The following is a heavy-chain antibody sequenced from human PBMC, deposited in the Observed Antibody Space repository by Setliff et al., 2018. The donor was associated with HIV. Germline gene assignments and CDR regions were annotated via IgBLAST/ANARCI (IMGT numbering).Heavy chain of an antibody. CDR2: IYTSGST. V-gene: IGHV4-61*02. D-gene: IGHD3-10*01. J-gene: IGHJ6*02. CDR3: ARVRAPPYYYYYGMDV. Sequence: SETLSLTCTVSGGSISSGSYYWSWIRQPAGKGLEWIGRIYTSGSTNYNPSLKSRVTISVDTSKNQFSLKLSSVTAADTAVYYCARVRAPPYYYYYGMDVWGQGTTVTVSS. CDR1: GGSISSGSYY.